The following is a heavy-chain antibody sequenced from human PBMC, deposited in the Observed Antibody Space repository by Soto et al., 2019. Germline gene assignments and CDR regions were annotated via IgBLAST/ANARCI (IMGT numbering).Heavy chain of an antibody. CDR1: GFSLRNIRMG. Sequence: QVTLKESGPVLVKPTETLTLTCTASGFSLRNIRMGVSWIRQPPGKALEWLAHIFSNDDKSYSASLQSRLTISRDTSKSQVVLIMTNMDPVDTATYFCPRFSDYGDYWGQGTLVTVSS. J-gene: IGHJ4*02. CDR2: IFSNDDK. V-gene: IGHV2-26*01. CDR3: PRFSDYGDY.